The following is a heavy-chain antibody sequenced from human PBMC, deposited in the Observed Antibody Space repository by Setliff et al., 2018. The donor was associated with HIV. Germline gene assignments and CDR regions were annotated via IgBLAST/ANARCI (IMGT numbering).Heavy chain of an antibody. J-gene: IGHJ6*02. V-gene: IGHV2-70*11. CDR1: GGSFSDYY. CDR3: ARIRGIAAAGYYYYGMDV. Sequence: SGPTLVNPTQTLTLTCTVSGGSFSDYYRTWIRQPPGKALEWLARIDWDDDKYYSTSLKTRLTIPKDTSKNQVVLTMTNMDPVDTATYYCARIRGIAAAGYYYYGMDVWGQGTTVTVSS. D-gene: IGHD6-13*01. CDR2: IDWDDDK.